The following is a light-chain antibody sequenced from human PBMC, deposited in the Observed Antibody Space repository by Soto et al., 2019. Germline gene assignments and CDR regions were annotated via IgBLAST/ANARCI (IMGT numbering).Light chain of an antibody. V-gene: IGKV3-15*01. CDR3: QEYNNWPPFT. J-gene: IGKJ2*01. CDR1: QSLRSN. CDR2: GAS. Sequence: EIVMTQSPATLSVSTGERATLSCRASQSLRSNLAWYQHKPGQPPRLLIFGASSRATGVPARFSGSGSGTEFTLTISSLQSEDVAVYYCQEYNNWPPFTFGQGTKLEIK.